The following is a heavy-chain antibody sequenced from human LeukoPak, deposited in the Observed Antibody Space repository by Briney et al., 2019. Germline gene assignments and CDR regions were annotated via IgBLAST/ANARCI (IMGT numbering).Heavy chain of an antibody. D-gene: IGHD3-22*01. V-gene: IGHV4-39*07. CDR1: GGSISTSNYY. Sequence: SETLSLTCTVSGGSISTSNYYWGWIRQPPGKGLEWIGNIFYSGSTYYSPSLKSRVTISLDTSRNQFSLKRSSVTAADTAVYYCARAYFDSSGYLHWFDPWGQGTLVTVSS. CDR3: ARAYFDSSGYLHWFDP. J-gene: IGHJ5*02. CDR2: IFYSGST.